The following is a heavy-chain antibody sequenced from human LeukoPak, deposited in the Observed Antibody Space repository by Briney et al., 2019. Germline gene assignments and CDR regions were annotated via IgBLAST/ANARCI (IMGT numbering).Heavy chain of an antibody. CDR2: ISGSGGST. V-gene: IGHV3-23*01. Sequence: QPGGSLRLSCAASGFTFSSYAMSWVRQAPGKGLEWVSAISGSGGSTYYADSVKGRFTISRDNSENTLYLQMNSLRAEDTAVYYCAKGEDMYYYDSSGYYARSNDYWGQGTLVTVSS. D-gene: IGHD3-22*01. J-gene: IGHJ4*02. CDR3: AKGEDMYYYDSSGYYARSNDY. CDR1: GFTFSSYA.